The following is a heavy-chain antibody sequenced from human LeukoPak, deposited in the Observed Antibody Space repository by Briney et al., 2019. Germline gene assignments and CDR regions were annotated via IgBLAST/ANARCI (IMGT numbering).Heavy chain of an antibody. CDR2: IYPRDGST. Sequence: ASVKVSCKASGYSFTSNYIHWVRQAPGQGLEWMGMIYPRDGSTSYAQKFQGRVTVTRDTSTSTVHMELSGLRSEDTAVYYCARDQEALEYWGQGTLVTVSS. J-gene: IGHJ4*02. CDR3: ARDQEALEY. V-gene: IGHV1-46*01. CDR1: GYSFTSNY.